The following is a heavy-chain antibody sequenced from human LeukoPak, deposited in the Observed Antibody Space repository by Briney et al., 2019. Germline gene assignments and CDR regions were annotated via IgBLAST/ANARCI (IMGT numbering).Heavy chain of an antibody. CDR3: ARGVFWGRYCSSTSCSGRYYMGV. V-gene: IGHV1-8*03. J-gene: IGHJ6*03. D-gene: IGHD2-2*01. CDR1: GYTFTSYD. Sequence: ASVKVSCKASGYTFTSYDINWVRQATGQGLEWMGWMNPNSGNTGYAQKFQGRVTITRNTSISTAYMELSSLRSEDTAVYYCARGVFWGRYCSSTSCSGRYYMGVWGKGTTVTVSS. CDR2: MNPNSGNT.